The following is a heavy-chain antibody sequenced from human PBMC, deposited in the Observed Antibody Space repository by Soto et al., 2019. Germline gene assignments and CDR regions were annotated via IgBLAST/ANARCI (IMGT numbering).Heavy chain of an antibody. D-gene: IGHD1-26*01. CDR3: ATWRSYSGSYCFDY. CDR2: IIPKYDSG. CDR1: GGTSHTYT. V-gene: IGHV1-69*06. J-gene: IGHJ4*02. Sequence: QVQLVQSGAEVKKPGSSVKVSCEAFGGTSHTYTINWVRQAPGQGLEWIGQIIPKYDSGNYAQSFQGRVTISADKSTNTAYMELSSLRSEDTALYYCATWRSYSGSYCFDYWGQGTLVSVSS.